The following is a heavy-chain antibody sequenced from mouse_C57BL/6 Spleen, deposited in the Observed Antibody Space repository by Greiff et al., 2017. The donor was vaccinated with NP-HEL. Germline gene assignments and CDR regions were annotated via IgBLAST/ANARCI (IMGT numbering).Heavy chain of an antibody. CDR3: ARMGDYDYAMDY. D-gene: IGHD2-4*01. J-gene: IGHJ4*01. CDR1: GYSFTGYY. CDR2: INPSTGGT. Sequence: EVQLQQSGPELVKPGASVKISCKASGYSFTGYYMNWVKQSPEKSLEWIGEINPSTGGTTYNQKFKAKATLTVDKSSSTAYMQLKSLTSEDSAVYYCARMGDYDYAMDYWGQGTSVTVSS. V-gene: IGHV1-42*01.